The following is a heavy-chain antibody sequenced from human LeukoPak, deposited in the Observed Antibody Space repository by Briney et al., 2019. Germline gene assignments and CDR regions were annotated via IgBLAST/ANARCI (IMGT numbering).Heavy chain of an antibody. J-gene: IGHJ4*02. CDR1: GFTFSSYA. CDR2: ISRNGGST. Sequence: GGSLTLSCSASGFTFSSYAMHWVRQAPGKGLEYVAAISRNGGSTYYADSVKGRFTISRDHYKNTLYLQMSSLRAEDTAVYLCVKDLRSDFMGVLSRYLSYWGQGTLVSVSS. D-gene: IGHD2/OR15-2a*01. V-gene: IGHV3-64D*09. CDR3: VKDLRSDFMGVLSRYLSY.